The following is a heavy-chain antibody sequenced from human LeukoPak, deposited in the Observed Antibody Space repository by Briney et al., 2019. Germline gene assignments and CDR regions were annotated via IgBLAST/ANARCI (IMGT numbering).Heavy chain of an antibody. Sequence: PGGSLRLSCAASGFTFSNYWMSWVRQAPGKGLEWVANIKQDGSDKYYVDSVKGRFTISRDNAKNSLYLQMNSLRAEDTAVYYCARATVATTFDYWGQGTVVTVSS. CDR3: ARATVATTFDY. D-gene: IGHD4-17*01. V-gene: IGHV3-7*04. J-gene: IGHJ4*02. CDR2: IKQDGSDK. CDR1: GFTFSNYW.